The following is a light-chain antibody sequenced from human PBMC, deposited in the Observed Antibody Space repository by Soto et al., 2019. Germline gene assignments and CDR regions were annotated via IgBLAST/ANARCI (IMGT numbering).Light chain of an antibody. J-gene: IGKJ3*01. CDR2: AAS. CDR1: QGIYNY. V-gene: IGKV1-27*01. Sequence: DIQMTQSPSSLSASVGDTVSITCRASQGIYNYLAWYQKKPGKPPKPLISAASTLHSGVPSRFSGSGSGTDFTLTISSLQPEDVATYDCQKYSSVPFTFGPGTTVDIK. CDR3: QKYSSVPFT.